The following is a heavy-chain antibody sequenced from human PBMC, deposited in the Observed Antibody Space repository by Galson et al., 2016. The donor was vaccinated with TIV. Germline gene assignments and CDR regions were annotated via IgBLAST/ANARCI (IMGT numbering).Heavy chain of an antibody. J-gene: IGHJ4*02. Sequence: SLRLSCAASGFTFSTYWMSWVRQAPGEGLEWVGNIKQGGSESYYVDSVRGRFTISRDNAKNSVYLQMNSLRAEDTAVYYCVRKDQVADFCSTTSCSHDYWGQGTLVTVSS. CDR1: GFTFSTYW. CDR3: VRKDQVADFCSTTSCSHDY. CDR2: IKQGGSES. V-gene: IGHV3-7*01. D-gene: IGHD2-2*01.